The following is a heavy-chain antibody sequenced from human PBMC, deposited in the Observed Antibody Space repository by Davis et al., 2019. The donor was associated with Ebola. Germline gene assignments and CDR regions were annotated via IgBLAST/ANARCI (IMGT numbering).Heavy chain of an antibody. D-gene: IGHD5-24*01. Sequence: GGSLRLSCTASGLSFSGYEMTWVRQAPGKGLEWISYINSRSTVIFYADSVKGRFTISRDNDKTSLYLQMNSLRAEDTAVYYCARGVSRDGYNYRWYFDYWGQGTLVTDSS. CDR1: GLSFSGYE. CDR3: ARGVSRDGYNYRWYFDY. J-gene: IGHJ4*02. V-gene: IGHV3-48*03. CDR2: INSRSTVI.